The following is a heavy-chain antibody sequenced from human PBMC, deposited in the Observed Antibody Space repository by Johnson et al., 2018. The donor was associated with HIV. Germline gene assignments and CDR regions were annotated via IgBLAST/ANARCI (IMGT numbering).Heavy chain of an antibody. J-gene: IGHJ3*02. Sequence: VQLVESGGGLVQPGGSLRLSCAASGFTFSNYWMSWVRQAPGKGLEWVANIKQAGSNKYYADSVKGRFTISRDNSKNTLFLQMNSLRPKDTAVYFCARVSLAYSYGYDAFDIWGRGTMVTVSS. CDR3: ARVSLAYSYGYDAFDI. V-gene: IGHV3-7*04. CDR1: GFTFSNYW. CDR2: IKQAGSNK. D-gene: IGHD5-18*01.